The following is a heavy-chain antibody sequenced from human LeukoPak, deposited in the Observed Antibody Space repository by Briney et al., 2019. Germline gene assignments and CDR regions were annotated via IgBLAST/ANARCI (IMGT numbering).Heavy chain of an antibody. V-gene: IGHV3-30-3*01. Sequence: GRSLRLSCAASGFTFSICAMHWVRQAPGKGLEWVATLSYDGSNKYYEDSVKGRFTISRDNAKNTLYLQMNSLRAEDTAVYYCARVTGCSGGSCYPFFDYWGQGTLVTVSS. D-gene: IGHD2-15*01. CDR3: ARVTGCSGGSCYPFFDY. J-gene: IGHJ4*02. CDR1: GFTFSICA. CDR2: LSYDGSNK.